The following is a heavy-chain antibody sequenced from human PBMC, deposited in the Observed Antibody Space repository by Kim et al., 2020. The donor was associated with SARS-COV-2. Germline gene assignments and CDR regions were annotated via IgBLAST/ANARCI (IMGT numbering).Heavy chain of an antibody. CDR1: GYTFTSYY. CDR3: ARFVFRGPYQLLLSAMDYGMDV. V-gene: IGHV1-46*01. D-gene: IGHD2-2*01. Sequence: ASVKVSCKASGYTFTSYYMHWVRQAPGQGLEWMGIINPSGGSTSYAQKFQGRVTMTRDTSTSTVYMELSSLRSEDTAVYYCARFVFRGPYQLLLSAMDYGMDVWGQGTTVTVSS. CDR2: INPSGGST. J-gene: IGHJ6*02.